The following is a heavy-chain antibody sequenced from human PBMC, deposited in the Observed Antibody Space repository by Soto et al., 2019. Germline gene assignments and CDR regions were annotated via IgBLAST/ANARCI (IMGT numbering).Heavy chain of an antibody. V-gene: IGHV1-2*02. J-gene: IGHJ4*02. Sequence: ASFQVSCNASCSPFTSYGISWVRQAPGQGLEWMGWINPNSGGTNYAQKFQGRVTMTRDTSISTAYMELSRLRSDDTAVYYCARADSTDPFDYWGQGTLVTVSS. CDR3: ARADSTDPFDY. CDR1: CSPFTSYG. CDR2: INPNSGGT.